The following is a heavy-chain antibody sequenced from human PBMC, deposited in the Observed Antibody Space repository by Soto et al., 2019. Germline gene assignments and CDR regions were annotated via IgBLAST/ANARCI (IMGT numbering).Heavy chain of an antibody. CDR3: AKRVGDY. V-gene: IGHV3-23*01. D-gene: IGHD1-26*01. Sequence: PGGSLRLSCAASGFTFRSYSMSWVRQAPGKGLEWVSAISGSGGITYYADSVKGRFTISRDNSKNMVYLQMNSLRADDTAVYYCAKRVGDYWGQRTLVTVSS. J-gene: IGHJ4*02. CDR1: GFTFRSYS. CDR2: ISGSGGIT.